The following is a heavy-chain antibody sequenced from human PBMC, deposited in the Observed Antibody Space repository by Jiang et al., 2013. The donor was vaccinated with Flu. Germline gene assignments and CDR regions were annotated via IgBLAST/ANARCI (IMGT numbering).Heavy chain of an antibody. J-gene: IGHJ4*02. CDR2: ISYDGSNK. V-gene: IGHV3-30*04. CDR1: FTFSSYA. Sequence: FTFSSYAMRLGRQAPGKGLEWVAVISYDGSNKYYADSVKGRFTISRDNSKNTLYLQMNSLRAEDTAVYYCARNYYDSSGQFDYWGQGTLVTVSS. D-gene: IGHD3-22*01. CDR3: ARNYYDSSGQFDY.